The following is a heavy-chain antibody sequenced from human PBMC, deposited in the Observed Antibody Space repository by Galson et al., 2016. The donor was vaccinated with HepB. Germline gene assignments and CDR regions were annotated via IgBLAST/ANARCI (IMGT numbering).Heavy chain of an antibody. CDR2: VTSAGSYK. V-gene: IGHV3-21*06. CDR1: GFTFNKND. J-gene: IGHJ4*02. CDR3: VRVASGTVPDLAYFDY. Sequence: SLRLSCAASGFTFNKNDMHWVRQAPGKGLEWVSSVTSAGSYKYYGDSVKGRFTISRDNSKNSLFLHMNSLRADDSALYFCVRVASGTVPDLAYFDYWGQGSLVTVSS. D-gene: IGHD4-17*01.